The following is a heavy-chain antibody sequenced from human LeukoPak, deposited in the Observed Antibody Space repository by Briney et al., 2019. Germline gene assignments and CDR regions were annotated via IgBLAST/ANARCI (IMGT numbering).Heavy chain of an antibody. CDR2: IIPILGIA. J-gene: IGHJ5*02. V-gene: IGHV1-69*04. Sequence: SVKVSCKASGGTFSSYAISWVRQAPGQGLEWMGRIIPILGIANYAQKFQGRVTITADKSTSTAYMELSSLRSEDTAVYYCARDDGGDIVVVPAAMFDPWGQGTLVTVSS. CDR3: ARDDGGDIVVVPAAMFDP. CDR1: GGTFSSYA. D-gene: IGHD2-2*01.